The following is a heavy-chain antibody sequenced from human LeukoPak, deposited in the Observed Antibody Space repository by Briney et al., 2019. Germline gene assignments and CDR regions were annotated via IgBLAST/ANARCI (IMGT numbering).Heavy chain of an antibody. D-gene: IGHD3-3*01. CDR2: MHHSRST. CDR1: GGSFSGYY. Sequence: SETLSLTCAVYGGSFSGYYWSWIRQPPGKGQEWIGEMHHSRSTNTNPPLKSRHTITLDTAKNQLSLKLSLVTAPDTAVYYCARSLMGRRRSTIFGVVTHYYYMDVWGKGTTVTVSS. CDR3: ARSLMGRRRSTIFGVVTHYYYMDV. J-gene: IGHJ6*03. V-gene: IGHV4-34*04.